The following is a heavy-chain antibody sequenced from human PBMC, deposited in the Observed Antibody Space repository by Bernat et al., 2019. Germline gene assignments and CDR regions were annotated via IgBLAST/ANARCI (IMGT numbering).Heavy chain of an antibody. D-gene: IGHD5/OR15-5a*01. CDR3: AKGVYGLGGFDY. CDR2: VSSSGGST. V-gene: IGHV3-23*01. Sequence: EVQLLESGGGLVQPGGSLRLSCAASAFTFSSYAMSWVRQAPGKGLAWVSTVSSSGGSTYYADSVKGRFSISRDNSKNTLYLQMNSLRAEDTAVYYCAKGVYGLGGFDYWGQGTLVTVSS. CDR1: AFTFSSYA. J-gene: IGHJ4*02.